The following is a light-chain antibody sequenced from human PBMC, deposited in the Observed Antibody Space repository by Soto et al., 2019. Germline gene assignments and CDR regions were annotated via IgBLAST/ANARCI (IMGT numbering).Light chain of an antibody. Sequence: SYELTQPPSVSVAPGQTARITCEESIIELKSVHWYQQRPGQAPVLVVYDDDDRPSGIPDRFSGSKSENMATLTISRVEAGDEADYYCQAWDSYSDHWVFGRGTKVPS. CDR3: QAWDSYSDHWV. J-gene: IGLJ3*02. V-gene: IGLV3-21*02. CDR2: DDD. CDR1: IIELKS.